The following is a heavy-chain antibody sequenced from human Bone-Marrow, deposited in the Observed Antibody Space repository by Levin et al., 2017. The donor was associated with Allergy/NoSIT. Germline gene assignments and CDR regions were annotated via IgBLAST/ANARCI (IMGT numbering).Heavy chain of an antibody. CDR2: INPNRGGT. Sequence: GESLKISCKASGYTFTGYYMHWVRQAPGQGLEWMGWINPNRGGTNYAQKFHGRVTMTRDTTISTAYMELSRLRSDDTAVYYCARDDSYDSSGIRYWGQGTLVTVSS. CDR3: ARDDSYDSSGIRY. CDR1: GYTFTGYY. D-gene: IGHD3-22*01. V-gene: IGHV1-2*02. J-gene: IGHJ4*02.